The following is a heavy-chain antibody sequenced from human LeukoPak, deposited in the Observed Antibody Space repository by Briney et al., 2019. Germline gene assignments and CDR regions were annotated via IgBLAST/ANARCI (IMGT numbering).Heavy chain of an antibody. D-gene: IGHD6-13*01. CDR2: ISSSSSYI. CDR3: ARTAAGNHDAFDI. Sequence: GGSLRLSCAASGFTFSSYSMNWVRQAPGKGLEWVSSISSSSSYIYYADSVKGRFTISRDNAKNSLYLQMNSLRAEDTAVYYCARTAAGNHDAFDIWGQGTMVTVSS. J-gene: IGHJ3*02. V-gene: IGHV3-21*01. CDR1: GFTFSSYS.